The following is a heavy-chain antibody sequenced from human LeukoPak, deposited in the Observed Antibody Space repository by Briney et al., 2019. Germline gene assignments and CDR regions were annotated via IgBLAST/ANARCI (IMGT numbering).Heavy chain of an antibody. CDR1: GFAFTNAW. Sequence: GGSLRLSCAASGFAFTNAWMSWVRQSPGKGLEWVGRIKSKIDGETTDYNTPVKGTFIVSRDDSRNTLFLQMNSLKIEDTAVYYCTTSGPVGPAGFDPWGQGTLVIVSS. CDR2: IKSKIDGETT. CDR3: TTSGPVGPAGFDP. V-gene: IGHV3-15*01. D-gene: IGHD2-15*01. J-gene: IGHJ5*02.